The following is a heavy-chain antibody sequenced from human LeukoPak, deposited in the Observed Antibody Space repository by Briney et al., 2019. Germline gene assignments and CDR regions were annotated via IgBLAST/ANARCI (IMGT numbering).Heavy chain of an antibody. J-gene: IGHJ4*02. V-gene: IGHV3-48*03. D-gene: IGHD3-16*02. Sequence: PGGSLRLSCVASGFTFSDYEMHWLRQAQGKGLEWVSYITKTSASLYYAPSVRGRVTISSATADNSLYLQMIRPRAEDSALYYCARGRILLAVSFSDFWGQGTLVTVSS. CDR1: GFTFSDYE. CDR3: ARGRILLAVSFSDF. CDR2: ITKTSASL.